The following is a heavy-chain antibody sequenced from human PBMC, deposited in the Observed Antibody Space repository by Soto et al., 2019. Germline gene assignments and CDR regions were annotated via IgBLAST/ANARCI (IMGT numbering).Heavy chain of an antibody. CDR2: IYPGDSDT. CDR1: GYSFASYW. J-gene: IGHJ6*02. Sequence: PGESLKISCQGSGYSFASYWSGWVPQMPGKDLEWMGIIYPGDSDTRYSPSFQGQVTISADKSLRTAYLQWTSLNASDTALYYCARSRSFTLGFYYDGMDVGGQGTKVTVSS. V-gene: IGHV5-51*01. CDR3: ARSRSFTLGFYYDGMDV. D-gene: IGHD6-6*01.